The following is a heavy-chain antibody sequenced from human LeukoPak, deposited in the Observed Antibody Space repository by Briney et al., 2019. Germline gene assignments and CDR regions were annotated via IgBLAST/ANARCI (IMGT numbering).Heavy chain of an antibody. CDR3: ATSQGSWPDYFDY. Sequence: PGGSLRLSCAASGFTFSNYAMSWVRQAPGKGLEWVSAINDSGGSTYYADSVKGRFTISRDNSKNTLFLQMNSPRAEDTAVYYCATSQGSWPDYFDYWGQGTLVTVSS. CDR1: GFTFSNYA. D-gene: IGHD6-13*01. CDR2: INDSGGST. J-gene: IGHJ4*02. V-gene: IGHV3-23*01.